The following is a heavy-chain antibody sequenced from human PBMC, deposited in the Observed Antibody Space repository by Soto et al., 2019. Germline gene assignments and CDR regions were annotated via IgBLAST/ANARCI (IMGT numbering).Heavy chain of an antibody. Sequence: GGSLRLSCAASGFSFRNAWMSWVRQAPGKGLEWVGHIKSQGDGGTRDYAAPVKGRFTISRDDSKNTLFLQKNSLKNEDTAVYFCTTDLQAYCDGTTCYAGNYYYDDMDVWGQGTTVTVSS. CDR3: TTDLQAYCDGTTCYAGNYYYDDMDV. D-gene: IGHD2-2*01. CDR2: IKSQGDGGTR. J-gene: IGHJ6*02. CDR1: GFSFRNAW. V-gene: IGHV3-15*01.